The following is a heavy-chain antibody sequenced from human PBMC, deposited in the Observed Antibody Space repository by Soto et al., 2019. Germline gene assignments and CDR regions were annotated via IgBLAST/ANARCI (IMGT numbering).Heavy chain of an antibody. V-gene: IGHV3-30*03. CDR2: ISYDGSNK. D-gene: IGHD2-2*01. CDR3: ARTVVPAANYYYYGMDV. Sequence: GESLKISCAASGFTFSSYGMHWVRQAPGKGLEWVAVISYDGSNKYYADSVKGRFTISRDNSKNTLYLQMNSLRAEDTAVYYCARTVVPAANYYYYGMDVWGQGTTVTVSS. CDR1: GFTFSSYG. J-gene: IGHJ6*02.